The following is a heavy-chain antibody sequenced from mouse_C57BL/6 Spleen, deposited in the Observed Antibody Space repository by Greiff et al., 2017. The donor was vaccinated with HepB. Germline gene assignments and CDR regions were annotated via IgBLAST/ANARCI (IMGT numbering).Heavy chain of an antibody. CDR1: GYTFTSYW. CDR2: IDPSDSYT. Sequence: VQLQQPGAELVMPGASVKLSCKASGYTFTSYWMHWVKQRPGQGLEWIGEIDPSDSYTNYNQKFKGKSTLTVDKSSSTAYMQLSSLTSEDSAVYYCARRHDYYAMDYWGQGTSVTVSS. J-gene: IGHJ4*01. CDR3: ARRHDYYAMDY. V-gene: IGHV1-69*01.